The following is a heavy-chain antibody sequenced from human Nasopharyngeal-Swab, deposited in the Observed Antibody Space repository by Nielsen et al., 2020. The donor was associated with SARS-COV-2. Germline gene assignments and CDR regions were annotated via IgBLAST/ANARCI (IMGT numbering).Heavy chain of an antibody. D-gene: IGHD4-17*01. J-gene: IGHJ4*02. Sequence: ASVKVSCKASGYTFTNYSINWVRQAPGQGLEWMGWINTNTGNPTYAQGFSGRFVFSLDTSVSTAYLQISSLKAEDTAVYYCARGHGAYAHGYWGQGTLVTVSS. V-gene: IGHV7-4-1*02. CDR1: GYTFTNYS. CDR3: ARGHGAYAHGY. CDR2: INTNTGNP.